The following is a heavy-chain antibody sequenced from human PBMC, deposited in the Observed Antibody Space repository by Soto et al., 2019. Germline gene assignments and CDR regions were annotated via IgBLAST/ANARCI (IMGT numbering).Heavy chain of an antibody. D-gene: IGHD2-8*01. CDR2: ISYDGSSK. J-gene: IGHJ4*02. V-gene: IGHV3-30*18. CDR1: GFSFSNYG. CDR3: SKDRRGGRAVLDS. Sequence: GGSRRPSCAASGFSFSNYGMHWVRQAPGKGVEWVAVISYDGSSKYHADSVKGRFTISRDNPKTTLHLQMNSLRAEDTAVYYCSKDRRGGRAVLDSWGQGTPVTVSS.